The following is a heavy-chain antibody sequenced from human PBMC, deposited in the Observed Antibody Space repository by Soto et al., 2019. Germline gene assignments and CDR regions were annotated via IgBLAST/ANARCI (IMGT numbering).Heavy chain of an antibody. CDR3: AKSGGFCSGGCCYPNWFDS. CDR2: ISAGGST. V-gene: IGHV3-23*01. J-gene: IGHJ5*01. CDR1: GFTFSSYA. Sequence: EVQLLESGGDLVQPGGSLRLSCAASGFTFSSYAMNWVRQAPGKGLDWVSTISAGGSTFYAESVNCQFTISRDNSKSTLYLQMNSLRADDTAIYYCAKSGGFCSGGCCYPNWFDSWGQGTLVTVSS. D-gene: IGHD2-15*01.